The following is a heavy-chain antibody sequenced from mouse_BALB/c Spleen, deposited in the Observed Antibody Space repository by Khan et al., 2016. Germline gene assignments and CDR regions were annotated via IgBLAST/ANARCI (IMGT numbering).Heavy chain of an antibody. CDR2: IWAGGST. CDR3: ARLEDI. J-gene: IGHJ2*01. CDR1: GFSLTSYG. D-gene: IGHD1-3*01. V-gene: IGHV2-9*02. Sequence: QVQLKESGPGLVAPSQSLSITCTVSGFSLTSYGVHWVRQPPGKGLEWLGVIWAGGSTHYNSALMSRLSISKDNSQSQVFLKMNRLQTDDTAMYYCARLEDIWGQGTTLTVSS.